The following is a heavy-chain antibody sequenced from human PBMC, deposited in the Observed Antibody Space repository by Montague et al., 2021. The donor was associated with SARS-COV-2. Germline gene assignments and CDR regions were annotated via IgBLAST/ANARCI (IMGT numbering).Heavy chain of an antibody. Sequence: SETLSLTCAVYGGSFSGNYWSWICQPPGKGLEWIGEINHYGSTNXNPSLKSRVTMSVDTSKNQFSLKLSSVTAADTAVYYCARGVPVTTLFYYFGMDVWGQGTTVIVSS. V-gene: IGHV4-34*01. D-gene: IGHD2-2*01. CDR2: INHYGST. CDR3: ARGVPVTTLFYYFGMDV. CDR1: GGSFSGNY. J-gene: IGHJ6*02.